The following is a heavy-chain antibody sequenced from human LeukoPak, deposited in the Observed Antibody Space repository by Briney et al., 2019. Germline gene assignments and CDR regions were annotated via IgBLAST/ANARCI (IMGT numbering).Heavy chain of an antibody. CDR1: GGSISSYY. CDR3: ARYSWDNWFDP. CDR2: IYTSGST. J-gene: IGHJ5*02. V-gene: IGHV4-4*07. D-gene: IGHD5-18*01. Sequence: PSETLSLTCTVSGGSISSYYWSWIRQPAGKGLEWIGRIYTSGSTNYNPSLKSRVTMSVDTSKNQLSLKLSSVTAVDTAVYYCARYSWDNWFDPWGQGTLVTVSS.